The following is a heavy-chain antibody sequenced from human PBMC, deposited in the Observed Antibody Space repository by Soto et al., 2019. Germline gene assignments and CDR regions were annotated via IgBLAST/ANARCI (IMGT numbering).Heavy chain of an antibody. V-gene: IGHV4-34*01. Sequence: QVQLQQWGAGLLKPSETLSLTCAVSGASFSGYYWTWIRQPPGKGLEWIGEITHSGSTNYNPSLKSRVIISVDTSKNQFSLKLSSVTAADTALYYCARGPYYFGSAALFPYFDYWGQGTLVTVSS. J-gene: IGHJ4*02. D-gene: IGHD3-10*01. CDR3: ARGPYYFGSAALFPYFDY. CDR1: GASFSGYY. CDR2: ITHSGST.